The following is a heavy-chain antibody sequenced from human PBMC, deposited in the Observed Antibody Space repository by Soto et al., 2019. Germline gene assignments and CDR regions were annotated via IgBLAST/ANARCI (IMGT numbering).Heavy chain of an antibody. V-gene: IGHV4-31*03. CDR2: IFYTGTT. Sequence: QVQLQESGPGLVKPSQTLSLTCTVSGDSISSGGYYWSWIRQHPGKGLEWIGYIFYTGTTYYNPSLKSRVSISVXTXKXQFSLKLTSVTAADTAIYYCARERVRRDNKSYGMDVWGQGTTVTVSS. J-gene: IGHJ6*02. CDR1: GDSISSGGYY. D-gene: IGHD2-21*01. CDR3: ARERVRRDNKSYGMDV.